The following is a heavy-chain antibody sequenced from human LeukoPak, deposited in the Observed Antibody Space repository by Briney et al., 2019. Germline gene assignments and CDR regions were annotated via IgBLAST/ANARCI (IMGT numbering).Heavy chain of an antibody. D-gene: IGHD5-24*01. CDR3: ASEMATKIE. CDR2: INSDGSST. J-gene: IGHJ4*02. Sequence: PGGSLRLSCAASGFTLSGNWMHWVRQAPGKGLVWVSRINSDGSSTSYADSVKGRFTISRDNAKNTLYLQMNSLRAEDTAVYYCASEMATKIEWGQGTLVTVSS. CDR1: GFTLSGNW. V-gene: IGHV3-74*01.